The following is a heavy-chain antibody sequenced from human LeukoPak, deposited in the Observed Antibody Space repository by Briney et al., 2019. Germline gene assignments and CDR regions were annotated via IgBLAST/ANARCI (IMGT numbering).Heavy chain of an antibody. J-gene: IGHJ6*02. D-gene: IGHD7-27*01. CDR3: ARRLGIRRRYGMDV. V-gene: IGHV1-69*13. CDR2: IIPIFGTA. Sequence: AASVKVSCKASGGTFSSYAISWVRQAPGQGLEWMGGIIPIFGTANYAQKFQGRVTITADESTSTAYMELSSLRSEDTAVYYCARRLGIRRRYGMDVWGQGTTVTVSS. CDR1: GGTFSSYA.